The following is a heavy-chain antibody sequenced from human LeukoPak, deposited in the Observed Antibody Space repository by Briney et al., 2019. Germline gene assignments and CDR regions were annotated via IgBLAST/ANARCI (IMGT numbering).Heavy chain of an antibody. V-gene: IGHV3-74*01. CDR1: GFTFSSYW. J-gene: IGHJ3*02. D-gene: IGHD2-2*01. CDR2: INTDGSST. Sequence: GGSLRLSCAASGFTFSSYWMHWVRQAPGKGLVWVSRINTDGSSTSYADSVKGRFTISRDNAKNTLYLQMNSLRAEDTAVYYCARDKGWYCSSTSCQSAFDIWGQGTMVTVSS. CDR3: ARDKGWYCSSTSCQSAFDI.